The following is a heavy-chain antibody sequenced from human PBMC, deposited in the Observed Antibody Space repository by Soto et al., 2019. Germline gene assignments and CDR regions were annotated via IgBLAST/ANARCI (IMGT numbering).Heavy chain of an antibody. CDR2: IYYSGST. V-gene: IGHV4-59*11. Sequence: SETLSLTCTVSGGSISSHYWSWIRQPPGKGLEWIGYIYYSGSTNYSPSLKSRVTISVDTSKTQFSLHLSSVTAADTAAYYCARVYYYDSIGLDLWGQGTLVTVSS. CDR1: GGSISSHY. CDR3: ARVYYYDSIGLDL. D-gene: IGHD3-22*01. J-gene: IGHJ5*02.